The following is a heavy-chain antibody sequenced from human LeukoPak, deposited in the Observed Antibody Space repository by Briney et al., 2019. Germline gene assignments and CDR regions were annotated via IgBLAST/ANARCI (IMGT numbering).Heavy chain of an antibody. D-gene: IGHD6-6*01. CDR3: ARARYSGPSVPYYMDV. V-gene: IGHV4-4*02. CDR2: IYHSGTT. CDR1: GGSISSNNW. Sequence: SGTLSLTCAVSGGSISSNNWWSWVRQPPGKGLEWIGNIYHSGTTHYNPSLKSRVTISVDKSKNQFSLKLNSVTAADTAVYYCARARYSGPSVPYYMDVWGKGTTVTVSS. J-gene: IGHJ6*03.